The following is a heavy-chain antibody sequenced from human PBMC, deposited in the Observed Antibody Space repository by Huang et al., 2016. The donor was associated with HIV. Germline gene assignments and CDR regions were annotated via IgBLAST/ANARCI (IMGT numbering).Heavy chain of an antibody. Sequence: QVQLVQSGAEVKKPGASVKVSCKASGYRFSDYGVNWMRQAPGQGLEWLGGISAYNGNTNDAQNRQGRVTMTTDTSTSTAYMELRSLRSDDTAVYYCARDSWYDSSGYPYFDYWGQGTLVTVSS. CDR3: ARDSWYDSSGYPYFDY. D-gene: IGHD3-22*01. V-gene: IGHV1-18*01. CDR1: GYRFSDYG. J-gene: IGHJ4*02. CDR2: ISAYNGNT.